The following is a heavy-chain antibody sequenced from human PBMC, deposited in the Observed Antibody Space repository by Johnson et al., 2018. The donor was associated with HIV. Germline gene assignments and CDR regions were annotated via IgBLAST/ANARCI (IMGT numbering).Heavy chain of an antibody. J-gene: IGHJ3*02. Sequence: QVQLVESGGGVVQPGRSLRLSCAASGFTFSSYGMHWVRQAPGKGLEWVAVIWYDGSNKYYADSVKGRFTISRDNSKNTLYLQMTSLRAEDTAVYYCAKEYSSPYGDYDGDAFDIWGQGTMVTVSS. CDR3: AKEYSSPYGDYDGDAFDI. CDR1: GFTFSSYG. CDR2: IWYDGSNK. D-gene: IGHD4-17*01. V-gene: IGHV3-33*06.